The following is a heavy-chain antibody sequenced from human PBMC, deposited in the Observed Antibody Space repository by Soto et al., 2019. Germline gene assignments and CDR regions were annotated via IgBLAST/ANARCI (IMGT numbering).Heavy chain of an antibody. J-gene: IGHJ6*02. CDR3: AREPRLERENYYYYGMDV. CDR1: GFTFSSYS. D-gene: IGHD1-1*01. Sequence: GGSLRLSCAASGFTFSSYSMNWVRQAPGKGLEWVSSISSSSSYIYYADSVKGRFTISRDNAKNSLYLQMNSLRAEDTAVYYCAREPRLERENYYYYGMDVWGQGTTVTVSS. V-gene: IGHV3-21*01. CDR2: ISSSSSYI.